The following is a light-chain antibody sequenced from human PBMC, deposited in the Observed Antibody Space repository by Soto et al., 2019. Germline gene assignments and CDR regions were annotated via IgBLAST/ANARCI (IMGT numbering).Light chain of an antibody. V-gene: IGLV2-23*01. CDR2: EGS. J-gene: IGLJ2*01. CDR1: SSDVGSYNL. Sequence: QSALTQPASVSGSPGQSITISCTGTSSDVGSYNLVSWYQQHPGKAPKLMIYEGSKRPSGVSNRFSGCKSGNTASLTMSGLQAEDEADYYCCSYAGSRTFVVFGGGTKLTVL. CDR3: CSYAGSRTFVV.